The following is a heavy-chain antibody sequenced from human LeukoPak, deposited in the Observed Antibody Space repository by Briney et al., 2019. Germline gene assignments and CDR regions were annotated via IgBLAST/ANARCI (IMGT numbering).Heavy chain of an antibody. D-gene: IGHD1-7*01. V-gene: IGHV4-4*02. CDR3: TRGRNYGRNAFDI. Sequence: SETLSLTCAVSGDFVTSSNWWSWVRQSPEKGLEWIGESFHSGSTNYNPSLKSRVTISVDKSRNHFSLKLTSVTAADTAVYYCTRGRNYGRNAFDIWGQGRMVTVS. CDR2: SFHSGST. J-gene: IGHJ3*02. CDR1: GDFVTSSNW.